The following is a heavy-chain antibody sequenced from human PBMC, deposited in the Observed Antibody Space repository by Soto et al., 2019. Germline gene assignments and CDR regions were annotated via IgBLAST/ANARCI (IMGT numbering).Heavy chain of an antibody. CDR2: ISFSGSST. CDR3: VKSPYADYALGT. CDR1: GFTFSNYA. D-gene: IGHD4-17*01. V-gene: IGHV3-23*01. Sequence: EVQLLESGGGLVQPGGSLRLSCAASGFTFSNYAMNWVRQAPGQGLEWVSTISFSGSSTYYADSLKGRFTISGDNSKNTVDLQMSGLRAEDTSVYDCVKSPYADYALGTWGQGTLLTVSS. J-gene: IGHJ4*02.